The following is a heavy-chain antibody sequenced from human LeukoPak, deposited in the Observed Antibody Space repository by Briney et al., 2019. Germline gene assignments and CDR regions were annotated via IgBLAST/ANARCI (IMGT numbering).Heavy chain of an antibody. D-gene: IGHD6-19*01. CDR2: ISGSGGST. J-gene: IGHJ5*02. CDR3: AKESQSAGSSNWFDP. CDR1: GFTFDDYG. Sequence: GGSLRLSCAASGFTFDDYGMSWVRQAPGKGLEWVSAISGSGGSTYYADSVKGRFTISRDNSKNTLYLQMNSLRAEDTAVYYCAKESQSAGSSNWFDPWGQGTLVTVSS. V-gene: IGHV3-23*01.